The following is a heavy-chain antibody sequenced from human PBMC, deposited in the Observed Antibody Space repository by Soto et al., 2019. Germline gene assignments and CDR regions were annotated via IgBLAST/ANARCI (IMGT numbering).Heavy chain of an antibody. D-gene: IGHD6-13*01. CDR3: ARSRGGQQLVPYYFDY. V-gene: IGHV4-59*01. J-gene: IGHJ4*02. Sequence: SETLSLTCTVSGGSISSYYWSWIRQPPGKGLEWSGYIYYSGSTNYNPSLKSRVTISVDTSKNQFSLKLSSVTAADTAVYYCARSRGGQQLVPYYFDYWGQGTMVTVYS. CDR1: GGSISSYY. CDR2: IYYSGST.